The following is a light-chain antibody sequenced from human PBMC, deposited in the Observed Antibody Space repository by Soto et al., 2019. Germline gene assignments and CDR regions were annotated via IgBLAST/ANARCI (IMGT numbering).Light chain of an antibody. Sequence: DGHMTQSPSSLSGAVADRGTITWRASQRVSNYLHWYQQTPRNAPTLLIYDASPVHSEVTPRFRGSGSGTDFTITIRSLHREDFATYHCQQSYYTQTFGQGTKVDIK. CDR2: DAS. CDR1: QRVSNY. V-gene: IGKV1-39*01. CDR3: QQSYYTQT. J-gene: IGKJ1*01.